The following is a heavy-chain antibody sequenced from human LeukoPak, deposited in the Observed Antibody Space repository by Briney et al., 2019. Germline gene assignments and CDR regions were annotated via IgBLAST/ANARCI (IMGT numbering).Heavy chain of an antibody. CDR3: AREVILNAAYCSDCNSGQFFDH. CDR2: ISSYNGNT. CDR1: GCMFNAYG. J-gene: IGHJ4*02. V-gene: IGHV1-18*04. Sequence: ASVKVSCKAPGCMFNAYGISWVRQAPGQGLEWMGWISSYNGNTNYPQKFQGRVTVTTDTSTTTAYMELTSLTSDDTAMYYCAREVILNAAYCSDCNSGQFFDHWGQGTLVTVSS. D-gene: IGHD2-15*01.